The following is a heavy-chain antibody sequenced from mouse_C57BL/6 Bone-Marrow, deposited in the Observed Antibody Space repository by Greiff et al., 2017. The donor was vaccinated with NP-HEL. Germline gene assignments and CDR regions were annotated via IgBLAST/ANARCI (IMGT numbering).Heavy chain of an antibody. V-gene: IGHV3-6*01. J-gene: IGHJ4*01. CDR2: ISYDGSN. CDR1: GYSITSGYY. Sequence: EVHLVESGPGLVKPSQSLSLTCSVTGYSITSGYYWNWIRQFPGNQLEWMGYISYDGSNNYNPSLKNRISITRDTSKNQFFLKLKSLTTEDTATYYCARYSNNRRGYAMEYWGQGTSVTVSS. CDR3: ARYSNNRRGYAMEY. D-gene: IGHD2-5*01.